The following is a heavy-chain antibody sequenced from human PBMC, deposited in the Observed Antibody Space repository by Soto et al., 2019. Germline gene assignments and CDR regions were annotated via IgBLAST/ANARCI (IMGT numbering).Heavy chain of an antibody. CDR1: GYSFTNYW. D-gene: IGHD2-21*02. Sequence: PGESLKISCKGFGYSFTNYWITWVRQMPGKGLEWMGRIDPSDSYTNYSPSFQGHVTIPVDKSISTAYLQWSSLKASDTAISYCARPRRGKSDFDPWGQGTLVTVSS. CDR3: ARPRRGKSDFDP. CDR2: IDPSDSYT. J-gene: IGHJ5*02. V-gene: IGHV5-10-1*01.